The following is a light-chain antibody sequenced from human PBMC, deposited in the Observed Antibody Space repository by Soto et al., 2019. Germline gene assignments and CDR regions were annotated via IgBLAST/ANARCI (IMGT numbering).Light chain of an antibody. J-gene: IGKJ1*01. V-gene: IGKV3-20*01. Sequence: EIVLTQSPGTLSLSPGERATLSCRASQSVSSSYLAWYQQKPGQAPRLLIYGASSRATGIPDRFSGSGSGTDFTLTISRLETEDLAVYYCQQYGSSPWTFVQGTKVEIK. CDR2: GAS. CDR1: QSVSSSY. CDR3: QQYGSSPWT.